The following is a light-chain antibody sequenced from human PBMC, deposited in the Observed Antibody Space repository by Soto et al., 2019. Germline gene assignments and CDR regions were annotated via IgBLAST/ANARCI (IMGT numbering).Light chain of an antibody. V-gene: IGKV3-20*01. CDR2: GAS. CDR3: QQYGSSFYT. Sequence: EIVLTQSPATLYLSPGDRATLSCRASQSVDWYVAWYQQKPGQAPRLLIYGASSRATGIPDRFSGSGSGTDFTLTISRLEPEDFAVYYCQQYGSSFYTFGQGTKLEIK. J-gene: IGKJ2*01. CDR1: QSVDWY.